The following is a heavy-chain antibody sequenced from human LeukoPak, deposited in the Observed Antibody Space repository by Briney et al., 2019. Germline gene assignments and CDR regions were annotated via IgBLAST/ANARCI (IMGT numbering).Heavy chain of an antibody. CDR1: GFTFSSYE. J-gene: IGHJ4*02. D-gene: IGHD6-19*01. CDR2: ISSSGSTI. V-gene: IGHV3-48*03. Sequence: PGGSLRLSCAASGFTFSSYEMNWVRQAPGEGLEWVSYISSSGSTIYYADSVKGRFTISRDNAKNSLSLQMNSLRVEDTAVYYCARGLQMWSGWPYDCWGQGILVTVSS. CDR3: ARGLQMWSGWPYDC.